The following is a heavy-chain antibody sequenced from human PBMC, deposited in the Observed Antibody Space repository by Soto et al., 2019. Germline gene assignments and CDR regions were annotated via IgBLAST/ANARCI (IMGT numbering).Heavy chain of an antibody. J-gene: IGHJ6*01. V-gene: IGHV3-30*18. D-gene: IGHD3-10*01. Sequence: QVQLVESGGGVVQPGRSLRLSCAASGYIFSNYGMHWVRQAPGKGLEGVADTSYDGSKKYYADSVKGRFTISNDNSKNTAYLQKNSLRMEDTAVYYCEKWGVSGHGMDVWGQGTTVTVSS. CDR1: GYIFSNYG. CDR2: TSYDGSKK. CDR3: EKWGVSGHGMDV.